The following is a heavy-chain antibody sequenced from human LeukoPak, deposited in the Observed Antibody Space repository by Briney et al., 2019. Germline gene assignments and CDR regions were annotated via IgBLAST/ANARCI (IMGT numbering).Heavy chain of an antibody. D-gene: IGHD3-16*02. CDR1: GGSISIYY. CDR3: ARDSSFPYYYGMDV. V-gene: IGHV4-4*07. Sequence: SETLSLTCTVSGGSISIYYWSWIRQPAGKGLEWIGRIYTSGSTNYNPSLKSRVTMSVDTSKNQFSLKLSSVTAADTAVYYCARDSSFPYYYGMDVWGQGTTVTVSS. J-gene: IGHJ6*02. CDR2: IYTSGST.